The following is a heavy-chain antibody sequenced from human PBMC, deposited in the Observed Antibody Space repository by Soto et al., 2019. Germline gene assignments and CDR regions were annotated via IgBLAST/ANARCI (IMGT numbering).Heavy chain of an antibody. CDR1: GDTFSTYT. J-gene: IGHJ5*02. CDR2: IIPRSGTS. V-gene: IGHV1-69*13. Sequence: GAAVKVYCKASGDTFSTYTITWVRQAPGQGLEWMGGIIPRSGTSNYAQKFQGRLTMTADESTSTVYMELSSLRSDDTAVYYCASNGYSSTWHSWFDPWGQGTLVTVSS. D-gene: IGHD6-13*01. CDR3: ASNGYSSTWHSWFDP.